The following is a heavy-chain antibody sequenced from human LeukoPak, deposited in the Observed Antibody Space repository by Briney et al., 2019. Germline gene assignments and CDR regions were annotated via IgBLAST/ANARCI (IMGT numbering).Heavy chain of an antibody. Sequence: SVKVSCKASRFTSTNFAVRWVRQARGQRLEWIGWIIVGSGATKCAQDFQERVTITRDLSTSTLYMELRSLTSEDTAVYYCAADLSNPRMGASYLDSWGQGTLVTVSS. J-gene: IGHJ4*02. D-gene: IGHD3-16*01. CDR2: IIVGSGAT. CDR1: RFTSTNFA. V-gene: IGHV1-58*01. CDR3: AADLSNPRMGASYLDS.